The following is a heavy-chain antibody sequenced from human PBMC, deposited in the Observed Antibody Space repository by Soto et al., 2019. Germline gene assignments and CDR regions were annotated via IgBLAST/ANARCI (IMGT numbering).Heavy chain of an antibody. V-gene: IGHV3-7*01. Sequence: EVQLVESGGGLVQPGGSLRLSCAASGFSFSNYWLTWVRQAPGKGLEWVANIKQDGSEKYYVDSVKGRSTISRDNAKNSLYLQMNSLRAEDTAMYYCARGQIPRYYATAFDVWGQGTMVTVSS. CDR1: GFSFSNYW. J-gene: IGHJ3*01. D-gene: IGHD3-9*01. CDR2: IKQDGSEK. CDR3: ARGQIPRYYATAFDV.